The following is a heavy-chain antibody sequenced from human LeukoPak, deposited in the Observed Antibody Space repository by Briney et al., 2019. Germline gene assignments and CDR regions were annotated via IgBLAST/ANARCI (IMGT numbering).Heavy chain of an antibody. CDR1: GGSFSGYY. J-gene: IGHJ4*02. Sequence: PSETLSLTCAVYGGSFSGYYWSWIRQPPGKGLEWIGEINHSGSTNYNPSHKSRVTISVDTSKNQFSLKLSSVTAADTAVYYCARGGYYYDSSGYNYWGQGTLVTVSS. V-gene: IGHV4-34*01. CDR2: INHSGST. CDR3: ARGGYYYDSSGYNY. D-gene: IGHD3-22*01.